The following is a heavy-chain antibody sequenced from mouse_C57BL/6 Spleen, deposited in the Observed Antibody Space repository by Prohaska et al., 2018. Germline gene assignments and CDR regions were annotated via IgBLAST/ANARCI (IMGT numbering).Heavy chain of an antibody. Sequence: QVQLQQPGAELVKPGASVKLSCKASGYTFTSYWMHWVKQRPGQGLEWIGMIQTNSGSTNYNEKFKSKATLNVYKSSSTAYMQLSSLTSEDSAVYYCAREGPMGFAYWGQGTLVTVSA. CDR2: IQTNSGST. D-gene: IGHD6-5*01. J-gene: IGHJ3*01. V-gene: IGHV1-64*01. CDR3: AREGPMGFAY. CDR1: GYTFTSYW.